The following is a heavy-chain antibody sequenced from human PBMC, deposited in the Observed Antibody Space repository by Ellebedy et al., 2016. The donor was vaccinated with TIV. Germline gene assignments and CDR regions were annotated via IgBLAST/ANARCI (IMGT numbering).Heavy chain of an antibody. D-gene: IGHD3-22*01. CDR3: ATSAVGHSHGYYFDY. V-gene: IGHV3-23*01. Sequence: GESLKISCAASGLTFSNNAMSWVRQAPGKGLEWVSGISDSGSSTYYADSVKGRFTVARDNSKNTVYLQMNSLRPEDTAMYYCATSAVGHSHGYYFDYWGQGNLVTVSA. CDR1: GLTFSNNA. CDR2: ISDSGSST. J-gene: IGHJ4*02.